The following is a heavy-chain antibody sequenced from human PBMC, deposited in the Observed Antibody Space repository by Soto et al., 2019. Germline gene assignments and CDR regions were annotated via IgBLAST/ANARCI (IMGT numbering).Heavy chain of an antibody. CDR2: IIPIVGTG. CDR1: GGSFSSYA. D-gene: IGHD6-13*01. J-gene: IGHJ6*02. V-gene: IGHV1-69*01. Sequence: QVQLVQSGAEVKKPGSSVKVSCKASGGSFSSYAISWVRQAPGQGLEWMGGIIPIVGTGNYAQNFQGRVTITADESTSTAYMELSSLRSEDTAMYYCARDLGAAGRPGMDVWGQGTTVTVSS. CDR3: ARDLGAAGRPGMDV.